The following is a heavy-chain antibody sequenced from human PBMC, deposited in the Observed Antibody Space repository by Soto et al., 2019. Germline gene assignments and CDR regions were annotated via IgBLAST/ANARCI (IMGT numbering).Heavy chain of an antibody. CDR2: IYYSGST. CDR3: ARDWAARPYGVWFDP. J-gene: IGHJ5*02. D-gene: IGHD6-6*01. V-gene: IGHV4-30-4*01. Sequence: QVQLQESGPGLVKPSQTLSLTCTVSGGSISSGDYYWSWIRQPPGKGLEWIGYIYYSGSTYYNPSLKSRVTISVDTSKNQFSLKLSSVTAADTAVYYCARDWAARPYGVWFDPWGQGTLVTVSS. CDR1: GGSISSGDYY.